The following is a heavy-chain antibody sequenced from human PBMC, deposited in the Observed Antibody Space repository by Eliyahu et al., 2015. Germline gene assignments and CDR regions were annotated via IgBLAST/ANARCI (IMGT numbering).Heavy chain of an antibody. CDR1: GGSFSDYY. CDR2: IHHGGSA. D-gene: IGHD2-21*02. CDR3: ARGPCGGDCLRD. J-gene: IGHJ4*02. Sequence: QVHLQQWGAGLLKPSETLSLTCAVYGGSFSDYYWSWIRQPPGKGLEWIGDIHHGGSATYRPSPRSRATISLDTSRNQFSLNLYSVTAADTAVYYCARGPCGGDCLRDWGQGTLVTVSS. V-gene: IGHV4-34*01.